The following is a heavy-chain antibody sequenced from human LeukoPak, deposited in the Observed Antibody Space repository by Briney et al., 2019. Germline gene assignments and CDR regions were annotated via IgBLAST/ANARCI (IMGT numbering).Heavy chain of an antibody. CDR1: GGSISSYY. J-gene: IGHJ6*02. CDR3: ARVDGTVTTSAPFYYYGMDV. Sequence: TSETLSLTCTVSGGSISSYYWSWIRQPPGKGLEWIGYIYYSGSTNYNPSLKSRVTISVDTSKNQFSLKLSSVTAADTAVYYCARVDGTVTTSAPFYYYGMDVWGQGTTVTVSS. V-gene: IGHV4-59*01. CDR2: IYYSGST. D-gene: IGHD4-17*01.